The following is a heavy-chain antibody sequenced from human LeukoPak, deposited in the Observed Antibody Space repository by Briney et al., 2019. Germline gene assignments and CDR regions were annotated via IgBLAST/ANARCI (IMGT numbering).Heavy chain of an antibody. Sequence: ASVKVSCKASGYTFTSYGISWVRQAPGQGLEWMGWISAYNGNTNYAQKLQGRVTMTTDTSTSTAYMELRSLRSDDTAVYYCARIWRDMFRKCQLLEEYAFDIWGQGTMVTVSS. D-gene: IGHD2-2*01. CDR2: ISAYNGNT. J-gene: IGHJ3*02. CDR1: GYTFTSYG. CDR3: ARIWRDMFRKCQLLEEYAFDI. V-gene: IGHV1-18*01.